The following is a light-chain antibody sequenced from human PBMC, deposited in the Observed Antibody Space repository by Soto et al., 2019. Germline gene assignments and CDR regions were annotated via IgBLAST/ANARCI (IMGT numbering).Light chain of an antibody. CDR1: QSVSSSY. Sequence: IVLTQSPGTLSLSPGERATLSCRASQSVSSSYLAWYQQKPGQAPRLVIYGASSRATGIPYRYSGSGSETDFTLTISILEPEDVAVYYFQHYGSWRTFGQGTKVDIK. V-gene: IGKV3-20*01. CDR2: GAS. J-gene: IGKJ1*01. CDR3: QHYGSWRT.